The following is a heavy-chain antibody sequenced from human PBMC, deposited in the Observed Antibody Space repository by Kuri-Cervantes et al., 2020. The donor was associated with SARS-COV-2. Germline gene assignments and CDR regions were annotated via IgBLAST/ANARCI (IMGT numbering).Heavy chain of an antibody. Sequence: GESLKISCAASGFTFSSNAMSWVRQAPGKGLEWVSGLSGSGASTYYAESVKGRFTISRDNSKNTLYPQMNSLRAEDTAVYYCAKDWDSRGYYLFDHWGQGTLVTVSS. CDR2: LSGSGAST. CDR3: AKDWDSRGYYLFDH. D-gene: IGHD3-22*01. J-gene: IGHJ4*02. CDR1: GFTFSSNA. V-gene: IGHV3-23*01.